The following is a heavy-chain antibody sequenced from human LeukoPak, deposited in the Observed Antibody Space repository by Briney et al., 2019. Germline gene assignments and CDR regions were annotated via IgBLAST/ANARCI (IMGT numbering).Heavy chain of an antibody. D-gene: IGHD5-12*01. CDR2: ISNYIGNT. CDR3: ARPAGYSGYDLIH. Sequence: ASVKVSCKASGYTFSSYGITWVRQAPGQGLEWMGWISNYIGNTDYAQGLQGRVTMTRDTSMGTAYMELRSLRSDDTAVYYCARPAGYSGYDLIHWGQGTLVTVSS. J-gene: IGHJ4*02. CDR1: GYTFSSYG. V-gene: IGHV1-18*01.